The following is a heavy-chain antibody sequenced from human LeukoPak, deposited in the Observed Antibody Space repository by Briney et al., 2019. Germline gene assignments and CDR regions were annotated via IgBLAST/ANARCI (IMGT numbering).Heavy chain of an antibody. D-gene: IGHD1-26*01. J-gene: IGHJ4*02. CDR2: IYTSGST. CDR1: GGSISSGSYY. Sequence: SQTLSLTCTVSGGSISSGSYYWSWIRQPAGKGLEWIGRIYTSGSTNYNPSLKSRVTISVDTSKNQFSLKLSSVTAADTAVYYCARRSGGATEYSDYWGQGTLVTVSS. V-gene: IGHV4-61*02. CDR3: ARRSGGATEYSDY.